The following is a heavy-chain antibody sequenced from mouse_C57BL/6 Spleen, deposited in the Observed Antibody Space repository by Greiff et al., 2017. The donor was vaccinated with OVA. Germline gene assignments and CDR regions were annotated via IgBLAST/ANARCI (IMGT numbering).Heavy chain of an antibody. D-gene: IGHD2-4*01. CDR1: GYTFTSYW. CDR3: AKDYDYDEEY. CDR2: IHPNSGST. V-gene: IGHV1-64*01. J-gene: IGHJ3*01. Sequence: QVQLQQPGAELVKPGASVKLSCKASGYTFTSYWMHWVKQRPGQGLEWIGRIHPNSGSTNYNEKFKSKATLTVDKSSSTAYMQLSSLTSEDSAVYYCAKDYDYDEEYWGQGTLVTVSA.